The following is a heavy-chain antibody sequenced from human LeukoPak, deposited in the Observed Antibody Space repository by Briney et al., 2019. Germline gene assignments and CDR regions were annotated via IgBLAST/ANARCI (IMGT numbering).Heavy chain of an antibody. V-gene: IGHV3-23*01. CDR3: AKVWFGELDDY. CDR2: ISNSGDNT. Sequence: GGSLRLSCAASGFTFSSYAMTWVRQAPGKGLEWVSVISNSGDNTYYADSVKGRFTISRDNSKNTLYLQMNSLRAEDTAVYYCAKVWFGELDDYWGRGTLVTVSS. CDR1: GFTFSSYA. D-gene: IGHD3-10*01. J-gene: IGHJ4*02.